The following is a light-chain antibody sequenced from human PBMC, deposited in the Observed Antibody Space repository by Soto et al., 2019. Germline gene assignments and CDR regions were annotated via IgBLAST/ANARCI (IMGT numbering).Light chain of an antibody. CDR3: SSYAGSNHNWV. V-gene: IGLV2-8*01. CDR2: EVS. Sequence: QSALTQPPSASVAPGQSVTISCTGTSSDVGGYTYVSWYQQHPGKAPKLMIYEVSKRPSGVPDRFSGSKSGNTASLTVSGLQAEDEAEYYCSSYAGSNHNWVFGGGTKLTVL. CDR1: SSDVGGYTY. J-gene: IGLJ3*02.